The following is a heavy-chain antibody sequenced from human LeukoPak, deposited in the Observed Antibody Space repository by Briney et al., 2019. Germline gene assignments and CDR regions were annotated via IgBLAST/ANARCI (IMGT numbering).Heavy chain of an antibody. D-gene: IGHD6-25*01. Sequence: SETLSLTCSVSGGSISPYYWSWFRQPPGKGLEWIGYIFHSGITTYNPSLKSRVTISLDSSKNQFFLRLTSVTAADTALYYCARAETLAAIYFDFWGQGSLVTVSS. V-gene: IGHV4-59*01. CDR3: ARAETLAAIYFDF. CDR2: IFHSGIT. CDR1: GGSISPYY. J-gene: IGHJ4*02.